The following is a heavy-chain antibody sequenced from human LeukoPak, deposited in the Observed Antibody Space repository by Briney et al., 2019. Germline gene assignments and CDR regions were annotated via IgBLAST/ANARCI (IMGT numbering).Heavy chain of an antibody. D-gene: IGHD6-13*01. J-gene: IGHJ6*02. CDR1: GGSISSSSYY. V-gene: IGHV4-39*07. CDR2: IYYSGST. Sequence: SETLSLTCTVSGGSISSSSYYWGWIRQPPGKGLEWIGSIYYSGSTNYNPSLKSRVTISVDTSKNQFSLKLSSVTAADTAVYYCARGVHSSSWWLGDYYYYGMDVWGQGTTVTVSS. CDR3: ARGVHSSSWWLGDYYYYGMDV.